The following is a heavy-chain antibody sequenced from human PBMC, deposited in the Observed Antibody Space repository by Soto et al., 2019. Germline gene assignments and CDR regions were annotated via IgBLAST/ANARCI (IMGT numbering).Heavy chain of an antibody. J-gene: IGHJ4*02. Sequence: GGSLRLSCAASGFTFSSYAKSWVRQAPGKGLEWVSAISGSGGSTYYADSVKGRFTISRDNSKNTLYLQMNSLRAEDTAVYYCAKDGPLIEGGYSYGPEAYWGQGTLVTVSS. V-gene: IGHV3-23*01. CDR2: ISGSGGST. CDR3: AKDGPLIEGGYSYGPEAY. D-gene: IGHD5-18*01. CDR1: GFTFSSYA.